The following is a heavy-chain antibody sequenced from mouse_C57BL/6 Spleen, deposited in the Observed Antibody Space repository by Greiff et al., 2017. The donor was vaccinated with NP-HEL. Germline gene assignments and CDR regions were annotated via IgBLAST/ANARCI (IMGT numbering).Heavy chain of an antibody. J-gene: IGHJ2*01. CDR2: IHPNSGST. D-gene: IGHD1-1*01. CDR1: GYTFTSYW. CDR3: ARYDTTVVAKDY. Sequence: VQLQQPGAELVKPGASVKLSCKASGYTFTSYWMHWVKQRPGQGLEWIGMIHPNSGSTNYNEKFKSKATLTVDKSSSTAYMQLSSLTSEDSAVYYCARYDTTVVAKDYWGQGTTLTVSS. V-gene: IGHV1-64*01.